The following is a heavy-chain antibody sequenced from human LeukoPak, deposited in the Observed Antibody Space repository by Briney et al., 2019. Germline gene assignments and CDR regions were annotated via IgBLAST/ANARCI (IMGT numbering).Heavy chain of an antibody. CDR2: ISYTGTI. CDR3: TRDPRALDY. V-gene: IGHV3-48*01. J-gene: IGHJ4*02. CDR1: GFTFSSYS. Sequence: GGSLRLSCAASGFTFSSYSMNWVRQAPGKGLEWVSYISYTGTIYYPDSVKGRFTISRDNAKNSLYLHMNSLRAEDTAVYYCTRDPRALDYWGQGTLVTVSS.